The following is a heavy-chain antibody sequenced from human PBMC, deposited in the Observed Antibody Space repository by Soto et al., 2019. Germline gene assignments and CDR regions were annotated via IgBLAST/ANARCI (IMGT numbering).Heavy chain of an antibody. Sequence: GGSLRLSCAASGFTFSSYAMSWVRQAPGKGLEWVPAISGSGGSTYYADSVKGRFTIPRDNSKNTLYLQMNSLRAEDTAVYYCAKGTRGIAARPIDCWGQGTLVTVSS. V-gene: IGHV3-23*01. CDR1: GFTFSSYA. J-gene: IGHJ4*02. CDR2: ISGSGGST. D-gene: IGHD6-6*01. CDR3: AKGTRGIAARPIDC.